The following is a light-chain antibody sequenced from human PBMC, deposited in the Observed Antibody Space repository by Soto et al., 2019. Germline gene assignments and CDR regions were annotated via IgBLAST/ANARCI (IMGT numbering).Light chain of an antibody. CDR1: QSVRSN. CDR3: QQYNNCPPWT. J-gene: IGKJ1*01. CDR2: DAS. Sequence: EIVMTQSPVTLSVSPGERATLSCRASQSVRSNLAWYQQKPGQAPRLLMYDASTRATGIPARFSGSGSGTEFTLTISSLQSEEFAVYYCQQYNNCPPWTFGQGTKVEIK. V-gene: IGKV3-15*01.